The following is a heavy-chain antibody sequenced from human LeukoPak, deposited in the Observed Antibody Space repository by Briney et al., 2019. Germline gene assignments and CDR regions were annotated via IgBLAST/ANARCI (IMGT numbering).Heavy chain of an antibody. D-gene: IGHD3-10*01. J-gene: IGHJ4*02. V-gene: IGHV4-59*08. CDR3: ARQRITMVRGVRGYFDY. Sequence: SETLSLTCTVSGGYISSYYWSWIRQPPGKGLEWIRYIYYSGSTNYNPSLKSRVTISVDTSKNQFSLKLSSVTAADTAVYYCARQRITMVRGVRGYFDYWGQGTLVTVSS. CDR1: GGYISSYY. CDR2: IYYSGST.